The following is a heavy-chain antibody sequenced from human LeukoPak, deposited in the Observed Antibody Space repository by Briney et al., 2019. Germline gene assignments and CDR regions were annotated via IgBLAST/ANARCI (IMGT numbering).Heavy chain of an antibody. J-gene: IGHJ6*03. CDR2: INHSGST. V-gene: IGHV4-38-2*02. D-gene: IGHD3-10*01. CDR3: ARGKGSGSFHYYYYMDV. CDR1: GYSISSGYY. Sequence: SETLSLTCTVSGYSISSGYYWGWIRQPPGKGLEWIGEINHSGSTNYNPSLKSRVTISVDTSKNQFSLKLSSVTAADTAVYYCARGKGSGSFHYYYYMDVWGKGTTVTISS.